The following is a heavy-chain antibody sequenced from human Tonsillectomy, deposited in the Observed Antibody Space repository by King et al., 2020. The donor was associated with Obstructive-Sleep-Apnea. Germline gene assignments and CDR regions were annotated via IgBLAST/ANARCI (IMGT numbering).Heavy chain of an antibody. CDR2: IIPIFGTA. Sequence: QVQLVQSGAEVKKPGSSVKVSCKASGGTFSSYAISWVRQAPGQGLEWMGGIIPIFGTANYAQKFQGRVTITADESTSTAYMELSRLRSEDTAVYYCALPSYYYDSSGYYYLYYFDYWGQGTLVTVSS. CDR3: ALPSYYYDSSGYYYLYYFDY. D-gene: IGHD3-22*01. V-gene: IGHV1-69*01. CDR1: GGTFSSYA. J-gene: IGHJ4*02.